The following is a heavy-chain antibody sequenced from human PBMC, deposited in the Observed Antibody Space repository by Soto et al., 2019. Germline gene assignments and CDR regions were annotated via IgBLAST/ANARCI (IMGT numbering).Heavy chain of an antibody. CDR3: GSGGLVDP. Sequence: TLSLTGFVSGASINSGGYSWSWLRQPPGKGLEWIGYINDSGGTSYTSYNPSLRSRVTISVDRSKNQFSLRLRSVTAADTAVYYCGSGGLVDPWGQGILVTVYS. J-gene: IGHJ5*02. CDR2: INDSGGTSYT. CDR1: GASINSGGYS. V-gene: IGHV4-30-2*01.